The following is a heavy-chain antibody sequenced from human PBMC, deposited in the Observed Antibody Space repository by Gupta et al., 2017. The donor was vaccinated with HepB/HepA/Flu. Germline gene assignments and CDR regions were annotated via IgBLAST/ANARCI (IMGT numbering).Heavy chain of an antibody. CDR3: AKTLRVGTGWHACDS. Sequence: EVYLMESGGGLEQPGGSLRLSCAASGFSFRNVARTWVGQGQGKGLEWVSVIGEDGVTFYTDSVKGRFTISRDNSRNILSLRMDSLRVEDTAVYFCAKTLRVGTGWHACDSWGQGTPVAVST. D-gene: IGHD6-19*01. CDR2: IGEDGVT. V-gene: IGHV3-23*01. J-gene: IGHJ5*01. CDR1: GFSFRNVA.